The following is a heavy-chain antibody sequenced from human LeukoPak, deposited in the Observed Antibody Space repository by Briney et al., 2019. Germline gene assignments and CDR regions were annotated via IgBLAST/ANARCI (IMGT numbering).Heavy chain of an antibody. CDR2: IYYSGST. D-gene: IGHD3-9*01. V-gene: IGHV4-59*01. Sequence: SETLSLTCTVSGGSISSYYWSWIRQPPGKGLEWVGYIYYSGSTNYNPSLKSRVTISVDTSKNQFSLKLSSVTAADTAVYYCARATHHLTGYHYYYYMDVWGKGTTVTVSS. CDR1: GGSISSYY. J-gene: IGHJ6*03. CDR3: ARATHHLTGYHYYYYMDV.